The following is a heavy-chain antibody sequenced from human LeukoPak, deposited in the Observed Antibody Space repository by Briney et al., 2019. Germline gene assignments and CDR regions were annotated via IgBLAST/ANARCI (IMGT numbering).Heavy chain of an antibody. CDR3: ARADCPIWCMPPFDT. CDR1: GYTFTVHY. V-gene: IGHV1-2*02. D-gene: IGHD2-8*01. Sequence: ASVKVSFKASGYTFTVHYMRWVRQAPGQGLEWMGWINPNSGGTNYAQKFQGRVTMTRDTSISTAYMELSRLRSDDTAVYYCARADCPIWCMPPFDTSGQGTLVTVSS. J-gene: IGHJ5*02. CDR2: INPNSGGT.